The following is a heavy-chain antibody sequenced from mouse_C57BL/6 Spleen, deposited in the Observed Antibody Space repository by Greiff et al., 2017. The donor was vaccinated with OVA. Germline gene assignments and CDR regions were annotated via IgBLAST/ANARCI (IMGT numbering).Heavy chain of an antibody. Sequence: EVQGVESGGGLVKPGGSLKLSCAASGFTFSSYAMSWVRQTPEKRLAWVATISDGGSYTYYPDNVKGRFTISRDNAKNNLYLQMSHLKSEDTAMYYCARDFDYWGQGTTLTVSS. CDR1: GFTFSSYA. CDR3: ARDFDY. J-gene: IGHJ2*01. CDR2: ISDGGSYT. V-gene: IGHV5-4*01.